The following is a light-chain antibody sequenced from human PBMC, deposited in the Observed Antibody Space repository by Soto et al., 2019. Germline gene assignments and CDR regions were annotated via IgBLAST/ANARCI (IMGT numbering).Light chain of an antibody. Sequence: EIVLTQSPATLSLSPGGRATLSCRASQSVSSYLAWYQQKPGQAPRLLIYDASNRATGIPARFSGSGSGTDFTLTISSLEPEDFAVYYCQQAVTFGQGTRLEIK. V-gene: IGKV3-11*01. CDR3: QQAVT. CDR1: QSVSSY. CDR2: DAS. J-gene: IGKJ5*01.